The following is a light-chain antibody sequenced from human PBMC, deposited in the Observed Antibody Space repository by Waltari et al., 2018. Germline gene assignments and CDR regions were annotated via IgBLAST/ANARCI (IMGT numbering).Light chain of an antibody. J-gene: IGKJ3*01. CDR3: QQATSFPFT. CDR1: QDISSW. V-gene: IGKV1-12*01. CDR2: ASS. Sequence: IQMNQSQSSVSASVGETVTIPCRASQDISSWLVWINHKPGKAPKLLIYASSSLQSGVPSMFSGSVSGTDFTLSISGLQPEDFATYYCQQATSFPFTFGPGTKVDIK.